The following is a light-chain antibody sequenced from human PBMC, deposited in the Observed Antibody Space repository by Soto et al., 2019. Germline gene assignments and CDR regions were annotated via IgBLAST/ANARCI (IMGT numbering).Light chain of an antibody. CDR3: QQYYSYPLT. CDR2: HAS. Sequence: DIQMTQSPSTLPASVGETVTTTCRASQSISNWLAWYQQKPGTAPKVLIYHASNLQSGVPSRFSGSGSGTDFTLTISCLQSEDFATYYCQQYYSYPLTFGGGTKVDIK. V-gene: IGKV1-5*01. CDR1: QSISNW. J-gene: IGKJ4*01.